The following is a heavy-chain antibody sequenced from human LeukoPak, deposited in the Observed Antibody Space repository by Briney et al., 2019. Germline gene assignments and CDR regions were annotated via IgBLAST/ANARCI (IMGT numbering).Heavy chain of an antibody. CDR2: IYSSGSN. J-gene: IGHJ4*02. CDR1: GGSISGYF. V-gene: IGHV4-4*07. D-gene: IGHD5-12*01. CDR3: AREPTSGQEPTSGRPLDY. Sequence: SETLSLTCTVSGGSISGYFWSWIRQPAGKGLEGIGRIYSSGSNNYNPSVKSRVTMSLDTSKNHLSLNLSSVTAADTAVYYCAREPTSGQEPTSGRPLDYWGQGTLVTVSS.